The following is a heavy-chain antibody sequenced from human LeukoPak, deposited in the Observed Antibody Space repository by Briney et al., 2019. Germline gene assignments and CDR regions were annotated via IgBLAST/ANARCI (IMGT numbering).Heavy chain of an antibody. CDR1: GFTFSSYS. Sequence: GGSLRLSCAASGFTFSSYSMNWVRQAPGKGLEWVSSISSSSSYIYYADSVKGRFTISRDNAKNSLYLQMNSLRVEDTAVYYCARGVTGTTRGWFDPWGQGTLVTVSS. V-gene: IGHV3-21*01. D-gene: IGHD1-20*01. CDR2: ISSSSSYI. CDR3: ARGVTGTTRGWFDP. J-gene: IGHJ5*02.